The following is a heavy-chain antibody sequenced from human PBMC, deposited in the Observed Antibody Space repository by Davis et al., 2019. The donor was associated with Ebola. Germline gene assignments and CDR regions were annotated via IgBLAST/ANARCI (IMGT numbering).Heavy chain of an antibody. CDR2: TYYRSKWYN. V-gene: IGHV6-1*01. CDR3: ARVSMIPRYSGSYYGYYFDY. Sequence: HSQTLSLTCAISGDSVSSNSAAWNWIRQSPSRGLEWLGRTYYRSKWYNDYAVSVKSRITINPDTSKNQFSLQLNSVTPEDTAVYYCARVSMIPRYSGSYYGYYFDYWGQGTLVTVSS. D-gene: IGHD1-26*01. CDR1: GDSVSSNSAA. J-gene: IGHJ4*02.